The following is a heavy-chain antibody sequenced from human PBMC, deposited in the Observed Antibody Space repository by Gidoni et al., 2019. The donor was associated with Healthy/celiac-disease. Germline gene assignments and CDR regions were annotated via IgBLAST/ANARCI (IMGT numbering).Heavy chain of an antibody. V-gene: IGHV4-4*02. CDR3: AIIAAAGKGPDY. CDR1: GGSISSSNW. Sequence: VQLHESGPGLVKPSGTLSLTCAVSGGSISSSNWWSWGRQPPGTGLEWIGEIYHSGSTNYNASLKNRVTISVDKSKNQFSLKLSSGTAGDTAVYYFAIIAAAGKGPDYWGQGTLVTVSS. CDR2: IYHSGST. J-gene: IGHJ4*02. D-gene: IGHD6-13*01.